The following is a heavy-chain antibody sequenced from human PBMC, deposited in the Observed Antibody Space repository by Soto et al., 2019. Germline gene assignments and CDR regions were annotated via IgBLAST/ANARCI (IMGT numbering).Heavy chain of an antibody. D-gene: IGHD6-6*01. V-gene: IGHV1-8*01. J-gene: IGHJ4*02. CDR1: GYTFTTYD. CDR2: MKPSSGDT. Sequence: QVQLVQSGAEVREPGALVKVSCKASGYTFTTYDINWVRQATGQGLEWMGWMKPSSGDTGYGQKFQGRVALTRDTSTSTAYMELSGLKSEDTAVYYCVALARWGQGTLVTVSS. CDR3: VALAR.